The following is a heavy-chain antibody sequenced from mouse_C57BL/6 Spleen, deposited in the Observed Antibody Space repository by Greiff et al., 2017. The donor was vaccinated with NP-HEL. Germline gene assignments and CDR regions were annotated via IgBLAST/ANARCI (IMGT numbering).Heavy chain of an antibody. V-gene: IGHV1S81*02. CDR1: GYTFTSYW. CDR2: TNPTNGRT. D-gene: IGHD1-1*01. J-gene: IGHJ2*01. Sequence: VQLQQSGAELVKAGASVKMSCKASGYTFTSYWMHWVQQRLGQGLEWFAETNPTNGRTYYNEKFKSKATLTVDKSSSTAYMLLSGPTFEDSAVYYCARIKKIVATYLDYWGQGTTLTVSS. CDR3: ARIKKIVATYLDY.